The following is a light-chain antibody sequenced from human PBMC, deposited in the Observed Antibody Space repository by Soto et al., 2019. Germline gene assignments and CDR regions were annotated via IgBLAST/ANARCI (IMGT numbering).Light chain of an antibody. CDR2: GVT. CDR3: CSYTSDLTPYV. J-gene: IGLJ1*01. Sequence: QSALTQPASVSGSPGQSITISCTGTSSDIGGHDDVSWYQQHPGKVPKLLIYGVTDRPSGVPNRFSGSKSGNVASLTISGLQAEDEADYYCCSYTSDLTPYVFGTGTKV. V-gene: IGLV2-14*03. CDR1: SSDIGGHDD.